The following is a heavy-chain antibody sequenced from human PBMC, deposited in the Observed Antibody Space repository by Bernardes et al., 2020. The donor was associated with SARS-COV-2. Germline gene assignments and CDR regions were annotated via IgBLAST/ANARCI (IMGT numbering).Heavy chain of an antibody. D-gene: IGHD2-8*02. CDR3: ARAACTVTRSRRGAYDI. CDR1: GFTFSSYW. V-gene: IGHV3-74*01. CDR2: INPDKSTT. Sequence: GGSLRLSCTASGFTFSSYWMHWVRQVPGKGLVWVSRINPDKSTTDYAGSVKGRFTISRDNAKNTLYLQMNSLTAEDTAVYYCARAACTVTRSRRGAYDIWGLGTLVSV. J-gene: IGHJ3*02.